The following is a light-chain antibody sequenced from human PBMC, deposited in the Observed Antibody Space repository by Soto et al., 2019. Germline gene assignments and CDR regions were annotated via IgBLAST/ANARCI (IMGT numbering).Light chain of an antibody. CDR1: QSVSSY. J-gene: IGKJ4*01. V-gene: IGKV3-11*01. Sequence: EIVLTQSPATLSLSPGERATLSCRASQSVSSYLAWYQQKPGQAPRLLIYDASNRATGIPARFSGSGSGTDFTLTISSLEPEDFAVYYCQQRSNWLITFGGGTKVDSK. CDR3: QQRSNWLIT. CDR2: DAS.